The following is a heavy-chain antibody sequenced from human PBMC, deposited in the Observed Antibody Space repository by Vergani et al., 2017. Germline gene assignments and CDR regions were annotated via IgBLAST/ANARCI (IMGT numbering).Heavy chain of an antibody. J-gene: IGHJ2*01. V-gene: IGHV4-31*03. D-gene: IGHD5-18*01. CDR2: IYYSGST. CDR3: ARAAFRAGGSALGWYFDL. Sequence: QVQLQESGPGLVKPSQTLSLTCTVSGGSISSGGYYWSWIRQHPGKGLEWIGYIYYSGSTYYNPSLKSRFTISVDTSKNPFSLKLSSGTAADTAVYYCARAAFRAGGSALGWYFDLWGRGTLVTVSS. CDR1: GGSISSGGYY.